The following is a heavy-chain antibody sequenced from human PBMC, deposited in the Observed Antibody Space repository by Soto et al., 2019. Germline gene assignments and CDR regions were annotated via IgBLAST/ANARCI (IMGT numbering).Heavy chain of an antibody. D-gene: IGHD1-26*01. J-gene: IGHJ4*02. CDR3: ARDGGLVGETFDY. Sequence: GXSVKVSFKASGYTFTSYSRHWLRHSPGQRLEWMGWINAGNSDTEYSQKFQGRVTITSDTSASTAYMELRSLRSDDTAVYYCARDGGLVGETFDYWGQGTLVTVSS. CDR1: GYTFTSYS. CDR2: INAGNSDT. V-gene: IGHV1-3*01.